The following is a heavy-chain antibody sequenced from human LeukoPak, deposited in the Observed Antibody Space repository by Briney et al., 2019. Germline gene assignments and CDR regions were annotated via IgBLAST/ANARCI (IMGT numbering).Heavy chain of an antibody. CDR2: IYEGGSS. Sequence: GGSLRLSCAVSGFIVNNKYMTWVRQAPGKGLEWVSVIYEGGSSDYADSVKGRFSVSRGDSKNTVYLQMNSLRAEDTALYYCASYNQRLSNWFFDLWGRGTLVTVSS. CDR1: GFIVNNKY. CDR3: ASYNQRLSNWFFDL. V-gene: IGHV3-53*01. D-gene: IGHD6-25*01. J-gene: IGHJ2*01.